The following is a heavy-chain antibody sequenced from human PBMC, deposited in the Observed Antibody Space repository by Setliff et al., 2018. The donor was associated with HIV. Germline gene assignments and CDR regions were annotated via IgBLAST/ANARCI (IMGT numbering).Heavy chain of an antibody. Sequence: PSETLSLTCTVSGGSITSYYWSWIRQPPGKGLEWIGYIYYGGSTNYNPSLRSRLTISVDTSKNQFSLKMSSVTAADTAMYYCTRPLLRFLEWPPSWFDPWGQGTLVTVSS. CDR3: TRPLLRFLEWPPSWFDP. D-gene: IGHD3-3*01. CDR2: IYYGGST. V-gene: IGHV4-59*08. CDR1: GGSITSYY. J-gene: IGHJ5*02.